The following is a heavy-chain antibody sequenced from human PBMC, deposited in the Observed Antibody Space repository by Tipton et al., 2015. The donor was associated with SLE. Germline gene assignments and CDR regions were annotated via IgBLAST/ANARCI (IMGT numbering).Heavy chain of an antibody. Sequence: TLSLTCTVSGASISSGDYHWSWIRQPPGKGLEWIGYIYYSGSTNYNPSLKSRVTISVDTSKNQFSLKLSSVTAADTAVYYCATSHERHSSGCTFDYWGQGTLVTVSS. J-gene: IGHJ4*02. V-gene: IGHV4-61*08. CDR3: ATSHERHSSGCTFDY. CDR2: IYYSGST. D-gene: IGHD6-19*01. CDR1: GASISSGDYH.